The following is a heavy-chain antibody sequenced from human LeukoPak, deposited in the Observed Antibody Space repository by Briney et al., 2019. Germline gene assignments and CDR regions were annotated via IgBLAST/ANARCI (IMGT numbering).Heavy chain of an antibody. J-gene: IGHJ5*02. CDR1: GFTFSSYA. CDR2: ISGSGGST. CDR3: AKTPLCSGGSCYRTGNWFDP. D-gene: IGHD2-15*01. V-gene: IGHV3-23*01. Sequence: TGGSLRLSCAASGFTFSSYAMHWVRQAPGKGLEWVSAISGSGGSTYYADSVKGRFTISRDNSKNTLYLQMNSLRAEDTAVYYCAKTPLCSGGSCYRTGNWFDPWGQGTLVTVSS.